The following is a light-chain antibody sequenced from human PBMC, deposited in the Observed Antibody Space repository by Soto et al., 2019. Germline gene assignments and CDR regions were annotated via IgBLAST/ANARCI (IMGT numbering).Light chain of an antibody. V-gene: IGLV1-40*01. J-gene: IGLJ3*02. CDR3: QSYDNSLSGSGV. Sequence: QSVLTQPPSVSGAPGQRVSISGTGSSSNVGAGYDVHWYQQLPGTAPKLLIYGNTNRPSGVPDRFSGSKSGTSASLAITGLQAEDEADYYCQSYDNSLSGSGVFGGGTKLTVL. CDR1: SSNVGAGYD. CDR2: GNT.